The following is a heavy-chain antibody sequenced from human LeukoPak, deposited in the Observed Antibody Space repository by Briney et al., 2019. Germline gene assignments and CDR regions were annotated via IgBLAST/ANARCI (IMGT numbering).Heavy chain of an antibody. D-gene: IGHD6-19*01. CDR2: ISYDGINK. V-gene: IGHV3-30*18. CDR1: GFTFSSYG. Sequence: PGGSLRLSCAASGFTFSSYGMHWVRQAPGKGLEWVAVISYDGINKYYTDSVKGRFTISRDNSKNTLYLQMNSLRAEDTAVYFCAKGAGVHDAFDIWGQGTMATVSS. J-gene: IGHJ3*02. CDR3: AKGAGVHDAFDI.